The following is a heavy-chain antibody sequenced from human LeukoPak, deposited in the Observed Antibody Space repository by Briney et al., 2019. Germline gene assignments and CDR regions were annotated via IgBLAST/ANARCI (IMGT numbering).Heavy chain of an antibody. V-gene: IGHV4-61*02. CDR3: ARDRELSNFDY. Sequence: SQTLSLTCTVSGGSISSGSYYWSWIRQPAGKGLEWIGRISTSGSTNYNPSLKSRVTISVDTSKNQFSLKLSSVTAADTAVYYCARDRELSNFDYWGQGTLVTVSS. CDR1: GGSISSGSYY. J-gene: IGHJ4*02. CDR2: ISTSGST. D-gene: IGHD3-16*02.